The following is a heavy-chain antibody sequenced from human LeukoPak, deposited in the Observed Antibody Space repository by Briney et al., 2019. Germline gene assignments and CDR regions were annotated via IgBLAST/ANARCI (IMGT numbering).Heavy chain of an antibody. V-gene: IGHV4-34*01. CDR1: GGSFSGYY. CDR2: INHSGST. D-gene: IGHD3-10*01. CDR3: ARVRRGPPDY. J-gene: IGHJ4*02. Sequence: SETLSHTCAVYGGSFSGYYWSWIRQPPGKGLEWIGEINHSGSTNYNPSLKSRVTISVATSKNQFSLKLSSVTAADTAVYYCARVRRGPPDYWGQGTLVTVSS.